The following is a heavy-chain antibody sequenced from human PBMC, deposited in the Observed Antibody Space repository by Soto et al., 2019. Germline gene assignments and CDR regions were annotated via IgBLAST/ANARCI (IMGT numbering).Heavy chain of an antibody. CDR1: GGSISSSSYY. J-gene: IGHJ6*02. CDR3: ARPLYGMVRGADYYHGTDV. D-gene: IGHD3-10*01. Sequence: SETLSLTCTVSGGSISSSSYYWGWIRQPPGKGLEWIGSIYYSGSTYYNPSLKSRVTISVDTSKNQFSLKLSSVTAADTAVYYCARPLYGMVRGADYYHGTDVWGQGTTVTVSS. V-gene: IGHV4-39*01. CDR2: IYYSGST.